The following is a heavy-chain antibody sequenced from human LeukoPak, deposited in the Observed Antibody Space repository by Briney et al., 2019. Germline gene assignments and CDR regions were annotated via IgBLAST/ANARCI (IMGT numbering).Heavy chain of an antibody. Sequence: SQTLSLTCAISGDSVSSSSAAWNWIRQSPSRGLEWLGRTYYRSKWYNDYAVSVKSRITTNPDTSKNQFSLQLNSVTPEDTAVYYCARDLSGASSAWYYFDYWGQGSLVTVSS. V-gene: IGHV6-1*01. CDR2: TYYRSKWYN. CDR1: GDSVSSSSAA. D-gene: IGHD6-13*01. J-gene: IGHJ4*02. CDR3: ARDLSGASSAWYYFDY.